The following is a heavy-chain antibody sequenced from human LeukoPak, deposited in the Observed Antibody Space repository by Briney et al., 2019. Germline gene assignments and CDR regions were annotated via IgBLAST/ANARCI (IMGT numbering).Heavy chain of an antibody. CDR2: IKSKTDGGTT. D-gene: IGHD6-19*01. V-gene: IGHV3-15*01. CDR1: GFTFSNAW. J-gene: IGHJ4*02. CDR3: TTRDSSGWYSQVDY. Sequence: PGGSLRLSCAASGFTFSNAWMSWVRQAPGKGLEWVGRIKSKTDGGTTDYAAPVKGRFTISRDDSKNTLYLQMNNLKTEDTAVYYCTTRDSSGWYSQVDYWGQGTLVTVSS.